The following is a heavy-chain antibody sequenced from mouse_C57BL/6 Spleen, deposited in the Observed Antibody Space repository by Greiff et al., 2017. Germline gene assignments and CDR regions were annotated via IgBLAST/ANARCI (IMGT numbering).Heavy chain of an antibody. CDR2: IYPGDGDT. J-gene: IGHJ2*01. D-gene: IGHD2-1*01. CDR1: GYAFSSYW. V-gene: IGHV1-80*01. Sequence: VQLQQSGAELVKPGASVKISCKASGYAFSSYWMNWVKQRHGKGLEWIGQIYPGDGDTNYNGKFKGKATLTADKSSSTAYMQLSSLTSEDSAVYFCARRGPYGNFFDYWGQGTTLTVSS. CDR3: ARRGPYGNFFDY.